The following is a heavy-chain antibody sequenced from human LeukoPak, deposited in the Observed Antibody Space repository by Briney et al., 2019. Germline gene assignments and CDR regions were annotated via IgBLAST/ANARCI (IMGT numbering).Heavy chain of an antibody. Sequence: PGGSPRLSCAASGFTFSDYHMSWIRQAPGKGLDWVSYISSSASTIYYADSVKGRFTVSRDNAKNSLYLQMNSLRAEDTAVYYCARGSDYWGQGTLVTVSS. J-gene: IGHJ4*02. V-gene: IGHV3-11*01. CDR2: ISSSASTI. CDR3: ARGSDY. CDR1: GFTFSDYH.